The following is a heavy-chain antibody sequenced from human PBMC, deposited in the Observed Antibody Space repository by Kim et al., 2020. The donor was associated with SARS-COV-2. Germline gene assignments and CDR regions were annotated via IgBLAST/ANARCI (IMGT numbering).Heavy chain of an antibody. Sequence: GGSLRLSCVASGFPFRDYAMTWVRQAPGKGLQWVSTITGSGGRTFYTDSVKGRFTISRDNSENILYLEMNSLRAEDTAIYFCAKGDNQLVSCAFDYWGQG. V-gene: IGHV3-23*01. CDR2: ITGSGGRT. D-gene: IGHD2-2*01. CDR1: GFPFRDYA. CDR3: AKGDNQLVSCAFDY. J-gene: IGHJ4*02.